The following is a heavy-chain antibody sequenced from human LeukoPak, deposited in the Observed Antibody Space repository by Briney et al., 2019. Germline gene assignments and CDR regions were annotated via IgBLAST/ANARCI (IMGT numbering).Heavy chain of an antibody. V-gene: IGHV4-39*01. CDR1: GGSISSSSCY. J-gene: IGHJ4*02. CDR3: ATRGASLGLFDY. CDR2: IYYSGST. D-gene: IGHD3-16*01. Sequence: PSETLSLTCTVSGGSISSSSCYWGWIRQPPGKGLEWIGSIYYSGSTYYNPSLKSRVTISVATSKNQFSLKLSSVTAADTAVYYCATRGASLGLFDYWGQGTLVTVSS.